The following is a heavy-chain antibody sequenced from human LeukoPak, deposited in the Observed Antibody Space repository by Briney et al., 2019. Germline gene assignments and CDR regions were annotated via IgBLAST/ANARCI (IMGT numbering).Heavy chain of an antibody. J-gene: IGHJ4*02. Sequence: KSSETLSLTCAVYGGSFSGYYWSWIRQPPGKGLEWIGENNHSGSTNYKPSLKSRVTISVDTPKNQFYLKMSSVTDADKAVYYCAREMAYCSSTSCFDFDYWGQGTLVTVSS. CDR3: AREMAYCSSTSCFDFDY. D-gene: IGHD2-2*01. V-gene: IGHV4-34*01. CDR1: GGSFSGYY. CDR2: NNHSGST.